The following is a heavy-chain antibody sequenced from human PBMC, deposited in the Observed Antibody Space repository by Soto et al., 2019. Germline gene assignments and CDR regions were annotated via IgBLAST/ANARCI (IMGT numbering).Heavy chain of an antibody. CDR3: AHRVLRAVFGLVTTTAIYFDF. CDR2: IYWDDDK. J-gene: IGHJ4*02. V-gene: IGHV2-5*02. CDR1: GFSLTTSVVG. Sequence: QITLNESGPTVVKPTETLTLTCTFSGFSLTTSVVGVGWVRQSPGKAPEWLAFIYWDDDKRYSTSLKSRLTITRDTSQNQVVLTKANVEPADTATYYCAHRVLRAVFGLVTTTAIYFDFWGQGTPVVVSS. D-gene: IGHD3-3*01.